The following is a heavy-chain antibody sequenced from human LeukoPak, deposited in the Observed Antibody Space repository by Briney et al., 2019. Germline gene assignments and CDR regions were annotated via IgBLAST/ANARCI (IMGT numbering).Heavy chain of an antibody. CDR1: GYTFTSYD. CDR3: ARTLWFGELNPVDY. CDR2: MNPNSGNT. Sequence: SVKVSCKASGYTFTSYDINWVRQATGQGLEWMRWMNPNSGNTGYAQKFQGRVTMTRNTSISTAYMELSSLRSEDTAVYYCARTLWFGELNPVDYWGQGTLVTVSS. V-gene: IGHV1-8*01. D-gene: IGHD3-10*01. J-gene: IGHJ4*02.